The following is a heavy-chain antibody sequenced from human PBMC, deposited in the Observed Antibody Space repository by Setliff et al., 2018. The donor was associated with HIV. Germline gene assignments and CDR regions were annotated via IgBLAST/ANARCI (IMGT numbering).Heavy chain of an antibody. Sequence: SETLSLTCSVSGGSINSDNYYWGWIRQAPGKGLEWIGSIYYSGTTYYNPSLRGRVTISVDRSRNQFSLTLNSVTAADTAAYYCASRGIVVVTMSMPDEFFVHWGHGTLVTVSS. CDR3: ASRGIVVVTMSMPDEFFVH. V-gene: IGHV4-39*01. D-gene: IGHD2-21*02. J-gene: IGHJ1*01. CDR2: IYYSGTT. CDR1: GGSINSDNYY.